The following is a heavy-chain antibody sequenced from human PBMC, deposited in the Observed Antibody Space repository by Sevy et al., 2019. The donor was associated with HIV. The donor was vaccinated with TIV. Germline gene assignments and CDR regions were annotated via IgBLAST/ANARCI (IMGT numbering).Heavy chain of an antibody. Sequence: GGSLRLSCAASEFMFSTYAMHWVRQAPGKGLEWVALISYDGSSHYYADSVKGRFTISRDNSKNTLFLQMNSLRLEDTAFYYCARDAGYSTDWYTSDYWGQGTLVTVSS. D-gene: IGHD6-19*01. J-gene: IGHJ4*02. CDR1: EFMFSTYA. CDR2: ISYDGSSH. V-gene: IGHV3-30-3*01. CDR3: ARDAGYSTDWYTSDY.